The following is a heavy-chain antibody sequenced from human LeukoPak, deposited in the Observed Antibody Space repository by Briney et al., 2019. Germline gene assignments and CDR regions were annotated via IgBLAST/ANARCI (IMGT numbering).Heavy chain of an antibody. CDR2: INHSGST. CDR1: GGPFSGYY. D-gene: IGHD1-26*01. V-gene: IGHV4-34*01. CDR3: ARVKEGATFYYYAMDV. Sequence: PSETLSLTCAVYGGPFSGYYWSWLRQPPGKGLEWIGEINHSGSTNNNLSLKSRVTISVDTSKEQFSLNLSSVTAADTAVYYCARVKEGATFYYYAMDVWGQGTTVTVSS. J-gene: IGHJ6*02.